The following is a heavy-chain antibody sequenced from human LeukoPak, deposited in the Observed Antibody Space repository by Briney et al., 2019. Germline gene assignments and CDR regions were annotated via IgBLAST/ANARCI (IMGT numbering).Heavy chain of an antibody. V-gene: IGHV1-46*01. CDR3: ASNTYYYDSSGYYYSDAFDI. CDR1: GYTFTSYY. CDR2: INPSGGST. J-gene: IGHJ3*02. Sequence: ASVKVSCKASGYTFTSYYMHWVRQALGQGLEWMGIINPSGGSTSYAQKFQGRVTMTRDTSTSTVYMELSSLRSEDTAVYYCASNTYYYDSSGYYYSDAFDIWGQGTMVTVSS. D-gene: IGHD3-22*01.